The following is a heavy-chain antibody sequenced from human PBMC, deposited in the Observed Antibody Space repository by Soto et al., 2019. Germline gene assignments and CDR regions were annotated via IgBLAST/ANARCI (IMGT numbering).Heavy chain of an antibody. Sequence: ASVKVSCKASGYTFTGYYMHWVRQAPGQGLEWMGWINPNSGGTNYAQKFQGWVTMTRDTSISTAYMELSRLRSDDTAVYYCARDRVCSSTSCYKDYYYGMDVWGQGTTVTAP. J-gene: IGHJ6*02. CDR3: ARDRVCSSTSCYKDYYYGMDV. D-gene: IGHD2-2*02. V-gene: IGHV1-2*04. CDR1: GYTFTGYY. CDR2: INPNSGGT.